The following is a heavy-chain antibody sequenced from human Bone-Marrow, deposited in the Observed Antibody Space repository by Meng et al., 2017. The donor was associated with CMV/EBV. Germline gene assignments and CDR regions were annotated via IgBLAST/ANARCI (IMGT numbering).Heavy chain of an antibody. D-gene: IGHD1-26*01. CDR2: IWYDGSNK. V-gene: IGHV3-33*06. J-gene: IGHJ4*02. Sequence: GESLKISCAASGFTFSSYGMHWVRQAPGKGLEWVAVIWYDGSNKYYADSVKGRFTISRDNSKNTLYLQMNSLRAEDTAVYYCAKVSAEWELTWYYFDDWGQGTLVTVSS. CDR1: GFTFSSYG. CDR3: AKVSAEWELTWYYFDD.